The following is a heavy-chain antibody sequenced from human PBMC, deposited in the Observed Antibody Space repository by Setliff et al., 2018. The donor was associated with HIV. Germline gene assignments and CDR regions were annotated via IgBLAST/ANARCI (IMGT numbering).Heavy chain of an antibody. CDR1: GFTFSDSG. CDR2: IWHDGSNE. J-gene: IGHJ4*02. Sequence: GGSLRLSCAASGFTFSDSGMHWVRQTPGKGLEWVAVIWHDGSNEYYADSVKGRFTISRDNPRNTVYLQMTGLRLDDTAVYYCARDSAAWVTELGILGYWGQGTLVTVSS. V-gene: IGHV3-33*01. CDR3: ARDSAAWVTELGILGY. D-gene: IGHD3-3*01.